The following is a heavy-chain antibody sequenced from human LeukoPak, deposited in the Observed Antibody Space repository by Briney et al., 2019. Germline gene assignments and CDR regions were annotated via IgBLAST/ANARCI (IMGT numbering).Heavy chain of an antibody. CDR2: ISAYNGNT. CDR3: ARLPNQYSSYDY. CDR1: GCNFISYG. V-gene: IGHV1-18*01. J-gene: IGHJ4*02. Sequence: ASVKVCCKASGCNFISYGLSWVRQAPGQGLEWMGWISAYNGNTNYAQKLQGRVTMTTDTSTSTAYMELRSLRSDDTGVYYCARLPNQYSSYDYWGQGTLVTVSS. D-gene: IGHD6-6*01.